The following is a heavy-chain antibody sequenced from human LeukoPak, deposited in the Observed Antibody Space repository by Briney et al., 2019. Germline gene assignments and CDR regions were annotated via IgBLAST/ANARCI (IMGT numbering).Heavy chain of an antibody. Sequence: ASVKVSCKASGYTFTSYYMHWVRQAPGQGLEWMGWINTNTGNPAYAQGFTGRFVFSLDTSVSTAYLQISSLKAEDTAVYYCARERTSCSGGSCYWAFYFDYWGQGTLVTVSS. CDR3: ARERTSCSGGSCYWAFYFDY. D-gene: IGHD2-15*01. CDR2: INTNTGNP. J-gene: IGHJ4*02. V-gene: IGHV7-4-1*02. CDR1: GYTFTSYY.